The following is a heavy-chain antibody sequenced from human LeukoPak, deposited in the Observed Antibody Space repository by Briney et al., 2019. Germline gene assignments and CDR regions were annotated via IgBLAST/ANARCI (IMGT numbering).Heavy chain of an antibody. CDR3: ARVVLSRSGGPTDY. D-gene: IGHD4-23*01. V-gene: IGHV4-39*07. CDR1: GGSISSRSYY. CDR2: IYYTGTP. Sequence: SETLSLTCTVSGGSISSRSYYWGWIRQPPGRGLEWIASIYYTGTPYYNPSLESRVTISVDTSKGQFSLNLNSVTAADTAVYYCARVVLSRSGGPTDYWGQGTLVTVSS. J-gene: IGHJ4*02.